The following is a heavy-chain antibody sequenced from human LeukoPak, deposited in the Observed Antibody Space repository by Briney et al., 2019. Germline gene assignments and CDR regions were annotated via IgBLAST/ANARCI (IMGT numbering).Heavy chain of an antibody. CDR2: IYYSGST. D-gene: IGHD5-24*01. J-gene: IGHJ4*02. V-gene: IGHV4-59*08. Sequence: SETLSLTCTVSGGSISNYYWSWIRQPPGKGLEWIGYIYYSGSTNYNPSLKSRVTISVDTSKNQFSLKLSSVTAADTAVYYCARGGATLRWLQLPYYFDYWGQGTLVTVSS. CDR3: ARGGATLRWLQLPYYFDY. CDR1: GGSISNYY.